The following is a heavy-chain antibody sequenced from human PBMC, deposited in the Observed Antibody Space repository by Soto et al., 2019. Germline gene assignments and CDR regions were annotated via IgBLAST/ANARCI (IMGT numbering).Heavy chain of an antibody. D-gene: IGHD4-17*01. V-gene: IGHV3-33*01. CDR3: ARDQLNDYGDYYGMDV. Sequence: GGSLRLSCAASGFTFSSYGMHWVRQAPGKGLEWVAVIWYDGSNKYYADSVKGRFTISRDNSKNTLYLQMNSLRAEDTAVYYCARDQLNDYGDYYGMDVWGQGTTVTVSS. CDR2: IWYDGSNK. J-gene: IGHJ6*02. CDR1: GFTFSSYG.